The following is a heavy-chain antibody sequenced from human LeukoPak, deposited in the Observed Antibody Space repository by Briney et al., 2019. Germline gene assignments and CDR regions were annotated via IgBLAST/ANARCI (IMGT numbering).Heavy chain of an antibody. CDR3: ARARCSGGSCYWGWFDP. Sequence: KPSETLSLTCTVSGGSISSYYGSWIRQPPGKGLEWIGYIYYSGSTNYNPSLKSRVTISVDTSKNQFSLKLSSVTAADTAVYYCARARCSGGSCYWGWFDPWGQGTLVTVSS. V-gene: IGHV4-59*01. CDR2: IYYSGST. J-gene: IGHJ5*02. CDR1: GGSISSYY. D-gene: IGHD2-15*01.